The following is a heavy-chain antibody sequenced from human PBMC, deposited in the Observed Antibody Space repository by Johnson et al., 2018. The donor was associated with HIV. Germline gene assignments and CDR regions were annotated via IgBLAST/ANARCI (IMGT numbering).Heavy chain of an antibody. CDR3: ARERSGSWGRKRGPVKADAFDI. CDR1: GFTFSSYG. V-gene: IGHV3-30*03. D-gene: IGHD1-26*01. J-gene: IGHJ3*02. Sequence: VQLVVSGGGVVQPGRSLRLSCAASGFTFSSYGMHWVRQAPGKGLEWVAVISYDGSNKYYADSVKGRFTISRDNSKNTLYLQMNSLRAEDTAVYYCARERSGSWGRKRGPVKADAFDIWGQGTMVTVSS. CDR2: ISYDGSNK.